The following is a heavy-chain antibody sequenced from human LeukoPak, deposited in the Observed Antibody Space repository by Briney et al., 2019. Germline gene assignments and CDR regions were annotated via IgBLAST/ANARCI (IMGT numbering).Heavy chain of an antibody. CDR1: GGSISSSNW. CDR3: ARDRGSGMGATSLDP. Sequence: SETLSLTCAVSGGSISSSNWWSWVRQPPGKGLEWIGEIDHSGSTNYNPSLKSRVTISVDKSKNQFSLKLSSVTAADTAVYYCARDRGSGMGATSLDPWGQGTLVTVSS. J-gene: IGHJ5*02. CDR2: IDHSGST. V-gene: IGHV4-4*02. D-gene: IGHD1-26*01.